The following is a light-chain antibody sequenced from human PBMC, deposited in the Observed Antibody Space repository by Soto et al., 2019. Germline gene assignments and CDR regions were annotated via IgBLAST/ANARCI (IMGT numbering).Light chain of an antibody. CDR1: QRVGSD. CDR3: QQYNTWPVA. CDR2: GAS. V-gene: IGKV3-15*01. J-gene: IGKJ1*01. Sequence: EIVMTQSPATLSVSPGERVTLSCRASQRVGSDLAWYQQKPGQAPRLLIYGASTRATGVPARFSGSGSGTEFTLTISSLQSEDFAVYHCQQYNTWPVAFGQGTEVEIK.